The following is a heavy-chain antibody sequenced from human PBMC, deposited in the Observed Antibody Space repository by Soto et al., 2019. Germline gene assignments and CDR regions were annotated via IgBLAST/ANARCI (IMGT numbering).Heavy chain of an antibody. CDR2: IYYSGST. V-gene: IGHV4-59*01. CDR1: GGSISSYY. D-gene: IGHD4-4*01. Sequence: PSETLSLTCTVSGGSISSYYWSWIRQPPGKGLEWIGYIYYSGSTNYNPSLKSRVTISVDTSKNQFSLKLSSVTAADTAVYYCARDPGYSNYYYYYGMDVWGQGTTVTVSS. J-gene: IGHJ6*02. CDR3: ARDPGYSNYYYYYGMDV.